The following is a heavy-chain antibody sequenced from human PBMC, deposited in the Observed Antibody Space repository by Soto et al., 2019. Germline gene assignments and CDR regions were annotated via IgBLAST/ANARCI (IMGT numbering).Heavy chain of an antibody. CDR3: ARLRVAAAGTDFEY. J-gene: IGHJ4*02. V-gene: IGHV5-51*01. D-gene: IGHD6-13*01. CDR1: GYTFTSYW. Sequence: EVQLVQSGAEVKKPGESLKISCKGSGYTFTSYWIGWVRQMPGKGLEWMGIIYTADSDTRYSPSFQGQITISVDKSISTAYLQWSSHKASDTAMYYWARLRVAAAGTDFEYWGPGTLVTVSS. CDR2: IYTADSDT.